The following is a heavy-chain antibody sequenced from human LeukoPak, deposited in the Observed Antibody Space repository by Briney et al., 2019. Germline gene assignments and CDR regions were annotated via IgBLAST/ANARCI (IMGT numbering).Heavy chain of an antibody. V-gene: IGHV1-2*02. CDR2: INLYSGRT. J-gene: IGHJ5*02. Sequence: ASVKVSCKASGYTFTGYYIHWVRQAPGQGLEWMGSINLYSGRTNYAQKFQGSVTMTRDTSISTAYMELSNLKSDNTAVYYCARVDGSSASWSNWFDPWGRGTLVTVSS. CDR1: GYTFTGYY. D-gene: IGHD6-6*01. CDR3: ARVDGSSASWSNWFDP.